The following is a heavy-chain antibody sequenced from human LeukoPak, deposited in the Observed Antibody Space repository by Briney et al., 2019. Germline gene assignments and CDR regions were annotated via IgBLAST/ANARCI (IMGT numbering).Heavy chain of an antibody. CDR2: ISSSSSYI. V-gene: IGHV3-21*01. D-gene: IGHD3-3*01. CDR1: GFTFSSYS. CDR3: AVDFWSGTRDY. J-gene: IGHJ4*02. Sequence: GGSLRLSCAASGFTFSSYSMNWVRRAPGKGLEWVSPISSSSSYIYYADSVKGRFTISRDNAKNSLYLQMNSLRAEDTAVYYCAVDFWSGTRDYWGQGTLVTVSS.